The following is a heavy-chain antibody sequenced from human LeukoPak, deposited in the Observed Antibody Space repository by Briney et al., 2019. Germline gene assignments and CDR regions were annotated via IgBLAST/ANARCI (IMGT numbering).Heavy chain of an antibody. CDR3: ARRTPITIFGVVPRQGKNWFDP. Sequence: SETLSLTCAVYGGSFSGYYWSWIRQPPGKGLEWIGEINHSGSTNYNPSLKSRVTISVDTSKNQFSLKLSSVTAADTAVYYCARRTPITIFGVVPRQGKNWFDPWGQGTLVTVSS. V-gene: IGHV4-34*01. CDR1: GGSFSGYY. CDR2: INHSGST. D-gene: IGHD3-3*01. J-gene: IGHJ5*02.